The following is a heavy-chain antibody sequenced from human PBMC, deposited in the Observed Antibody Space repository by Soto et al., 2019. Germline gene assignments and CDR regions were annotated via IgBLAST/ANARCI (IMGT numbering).Heavy chain of an antibody. D-gene: IGHD3-22*01. CDR1: GGTFSSYA. CDR2: IIPIFGTA. Sequence: QVPLVQSGAEVKKPGSSVKVSCKASGGTFSSYAISWVRQAPGQGLEWMGGIIPIFGTANYAQKFQGRVTITADKSTSTAYMELSSLRSEDTAVYYCASPYDSSGYYYKYFQHWGQGTLVTVSS. V-gene: IGHV1-69*06. J-gene: IGHJ1*01. CDR3: ASPYDSSGYYYKYFQH.